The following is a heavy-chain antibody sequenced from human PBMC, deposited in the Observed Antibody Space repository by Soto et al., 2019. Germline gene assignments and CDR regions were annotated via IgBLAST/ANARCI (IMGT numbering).Heavy chain of an antibody. CDR3: ARDRYGSGSHHFDY. V-gene: IGHV3-21*01. CDR1: GFTFSSYS. J-gene: IGHJ4*02. Sequence: EVQLVESGGGLVKPGGSLRLSCAASGFTFSSYSMNWVRQAPGKGLEWVSSISSSSSYIYYADSVKGRFTISRDNAKNSLYLQMNSRRAEDTAVYYCARDRYGSGSHHFDYWAQGTLVTVSS. D-gene: IGHD3-10*01. CDR2: ISSSSSYI.